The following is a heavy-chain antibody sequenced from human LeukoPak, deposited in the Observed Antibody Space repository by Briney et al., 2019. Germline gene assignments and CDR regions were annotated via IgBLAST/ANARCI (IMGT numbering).Heavy chain of an antibody. CDR1: GYIFTSYW. V-gene: IGHV5-51*01. J-gene: IGHJ4*02. D-gene: IGHD6-6*01. CDR3: ARHPPTRIAARPSDY. CDR2: IYPGDSDT. Sequence: GESLKISCKGSGYIFTSYWIGWVRQMPGKGLEWMGIIYPGDSDTRYSPSFQGQVTISADKSISTAYLQWSSLKASDTAMYYCARHPPTRIAARPSDYWGQGTLVTVSS.